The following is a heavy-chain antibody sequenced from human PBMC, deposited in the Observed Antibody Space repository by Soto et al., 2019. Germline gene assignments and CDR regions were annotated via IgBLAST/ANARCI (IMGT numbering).Heavy chain of an antibody. CDR3: ARDRVEGYYQSSGYSL. CDR2: IWYDGSNK. J-gene: IGHJ4*02. D-gene: IGHD3-22*01. CDR1: GFKFKNHG. Sequence: GGSLRLSCGVSGFKFKNHGMHWLRQAPGKGLEWVAVIWYDGSNKYYADSLKGRFTISRDNAKNSLDLQMNSLRAEDTAVYYCARDRVEGYYQSSGYSLWGQGTLVTVSS. V-gene: IGHV3-33*08.